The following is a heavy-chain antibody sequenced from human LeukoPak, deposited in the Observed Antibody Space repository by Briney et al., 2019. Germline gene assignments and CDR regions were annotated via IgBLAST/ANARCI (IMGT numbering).Heavy chain of an antibody. V-gene: IGHV3-9*03. CDR2: ISWNSGSI. Sequence: GGSLRLSCVASGFTFDDYAMHWARQAPGKGLEWVSGISWNSGSIGYADSVKGRFTISRDNAKNSLYLQMNSLRAEDMALYYCAKDRTSNGIAATGTLDYWGQGTLVTVSS. CDR3: AKDRTSNGIAATGTLDY. CDR1: GFTFDDYA. J-gene: IGHJ4*02. D-gene: IGHD6-13*01.